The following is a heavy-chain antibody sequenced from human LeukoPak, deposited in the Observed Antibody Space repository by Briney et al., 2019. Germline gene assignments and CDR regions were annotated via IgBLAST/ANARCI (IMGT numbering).Heavy chain of an antibody. D-gene: IGHD2-8*01. CDR3: AKALHQAILYLHYFDY. Sequence: PGGSLRLPCAASGFTFSSYAMSWVRQAPGKGLEWVSAISGSGGSTYYADSVKGRFTISRDNSKNTLYLQMNSLRAEDTAVYYCAKALHQAILYLHYFDYWGQGTLVTVSS. CDR1: GFTFSSYA. J-gene: IGHJ4*02. V-gene: IGHV3-23*01. CDR2: ISGSGGST.